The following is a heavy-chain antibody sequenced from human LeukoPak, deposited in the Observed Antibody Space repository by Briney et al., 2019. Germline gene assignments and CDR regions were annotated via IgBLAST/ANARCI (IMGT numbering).Heavy chain of an antibody. CDR3: ARGRYYGTNTIDS. CDR1: GFTFSSFW. J-gene: IGHJ4*02. CDR2: IKFDGSET. D-gene: IGHD4/OR15-4a*01. V-gene: IGHV3-74*01. Sequence: GGSLRLSCAGSGFTFSSFWMQWVRQAPGKGVVWVSRIKFDGSETNYADSLKGRFTISRDNANSTLYLQMNSLRAEDTAVYYCARGRYYGTNTIDSWGQGTLVTVSS.